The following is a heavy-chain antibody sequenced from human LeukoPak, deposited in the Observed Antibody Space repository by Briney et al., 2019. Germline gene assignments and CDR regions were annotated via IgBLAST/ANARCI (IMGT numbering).Heavy chain of an antibody. Sequence: GASVKVSCKASGYTFTSYAMNWVRQAPGQGLEWMGWIDTNTGNPTYAQGFTGRFVFSLDTSVSTAFLQISSLEAEDTAVYYCARDSPLWGIGGLDAFDIWGQGTMVTVSS. J-gene: IGHJ3*02. V-gene: IGHV7-4-1*02. CDR3: ARDSPLWGIGGLDAFDI. CDR2: IDTNTGNP. CDR1: GYTFTSYA. D-gene: IGHD2-21*01.